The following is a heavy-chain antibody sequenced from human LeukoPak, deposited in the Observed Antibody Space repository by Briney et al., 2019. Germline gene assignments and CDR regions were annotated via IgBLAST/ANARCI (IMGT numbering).Heavy chain of an antibody. J-gene: IGHJ4*02. CDR1: GFTFSSST. CDR2: VSYDGTDK. Sequence: GGSLRLSCAATGFTFSSSTMHWVRLAPGKGLEWVAIVSYDGTDKHYADSVKGRFTISRDNSKNMIYLQMNSLRVEDTAVYYCARDSWDILTGYYSHYLDYWGQGTLVTVSS. V-gene: IGHV3-30*04. CDR3: ARDSWDILTGYYSHYLDY. D-gene: IGHD3-9*01.